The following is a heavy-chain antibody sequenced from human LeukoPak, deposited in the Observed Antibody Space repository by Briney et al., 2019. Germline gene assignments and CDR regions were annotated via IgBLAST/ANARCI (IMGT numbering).Heavy chain of an antibody. J-gene: IGHJ6*04. V-gene: IGHV4-34*01. CDR1: GGSFSGYY. CDR3: AREGKRRPYYGSGTHGMDV. CDR2: INHSGST. Sequence: SETLSLTCAVYGGSFSGYYWSWIRQPPGKGLEWIGEINHSGSTNYNPSLKSRVTLSVDTSKNQFSLKLSSVTAADTAVYYCAREGKRRPYYGSGTHGMDVWGKGTTVTVSS. D-gene: IGHD3-10*01.